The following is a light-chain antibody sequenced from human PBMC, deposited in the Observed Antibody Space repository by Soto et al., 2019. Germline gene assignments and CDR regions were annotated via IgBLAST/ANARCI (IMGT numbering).Light chain of an antibody. Sequence: DIVLTQSPVTLSLSPGDRATLSCRASETVSSYLLWYQQKPGQDPRLVIYDASKRATGIPARFSGSGSETDFTLTISSLEPEDVGVDYCLHRMNWPLTFGQGTLLEV. CDR1: ETVSSY. CDR2: DAS. V-gene: IGKV3-11*01. CDR3: LHRMNWPLT. J-gene: IGKJ5*01.